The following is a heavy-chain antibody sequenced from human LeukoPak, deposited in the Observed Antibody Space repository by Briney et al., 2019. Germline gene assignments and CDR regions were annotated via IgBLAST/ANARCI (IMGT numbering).Heavy chain of an antibody. CDR3: NADYYDNLVGAYFDH. J-gene: IGHJ4*02. Sequence: GGSLRLSCAASGFSFSNYWMNWVRQAPGKGLEWIGRIKSKTDGGTTDYAAPVKGRFTISRDDSKNTLYVQMNSLKTEDTAVYYCNADYYDNLVGAYFDHWSQGTLVTVSS. D-gene: IGHD3-22*01. CDR1: GFSFSNYW. V-gene: IGHV3-15*01. CDR2: IKSKTDGGTT.